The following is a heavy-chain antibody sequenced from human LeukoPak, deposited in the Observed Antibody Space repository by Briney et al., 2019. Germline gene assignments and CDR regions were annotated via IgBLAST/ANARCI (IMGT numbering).Heavy chain of an antibody. Sequence: PSETLSLTCTISGGSISSYYWSWIRQPAGKGLEWIGRIYTSGSTNYNPSLKSRVTMSVDTSKNQFSLKLSSVTAADAAVYYCARDSPDYYGSGHDYWGQGTLVTVSS. CDR3: ARDSPDYYGSGHDY. CDR2: IYTSGST. V-gene: IGHV4-4*07. J-gene: IGHJ4*02. D-gene: IGHD3-10*01. CDR1: GGSISSYY.